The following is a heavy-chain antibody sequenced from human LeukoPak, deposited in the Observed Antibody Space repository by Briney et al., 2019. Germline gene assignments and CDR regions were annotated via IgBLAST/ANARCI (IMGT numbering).Heavy chain of an antibody. D-gene: IGHD6-6*01. Sequence: PSETLSLTCTVSGYSISSGYYWGWIRQPPGKGLEWIGSIYHSGSTYYNPSLKSRVTISVDMSKNQFSLKLSSVTAADTAVYYCASQYSSSSKAFDIWGQGTLVTVSS. CDR1: GYSISSGYY. CDR2: IYHSGST. J-gene: IGHJ3*02. V-gene: IGHV4-38-2*02. CDR3: ASQYSSSSKAFDI.